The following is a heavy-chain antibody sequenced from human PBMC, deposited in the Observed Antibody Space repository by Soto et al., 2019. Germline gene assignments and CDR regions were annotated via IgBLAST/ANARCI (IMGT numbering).Heavy chain of an antibody. J-gene: IGHJ4*02. CDR2: ISGSGGST. Sequence: PGGSLRLSCAASGFTFSSYAMSWVRQAPGKGLEWVSAISGSGGSTYYAGSVKGRFTISRDNSKNTLYLQMNSLRAEDTAVYYCAKPRSTVTTLYDFDYWGQGTLVTVSS. CDR1: GFTFSSYA. D-gene: IGHD4-4*01. V-gene: IGHV3-23*01. CDR3: AKPRSTVTTLYDFDY.